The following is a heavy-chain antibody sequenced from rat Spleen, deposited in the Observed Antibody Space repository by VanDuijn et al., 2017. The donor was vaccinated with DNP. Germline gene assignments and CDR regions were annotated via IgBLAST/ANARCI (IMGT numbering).Heavy chain of an antibody. Sequence: QVQLKESGPGLVQPSQTLSLTCSVSGFSLTSNGVGWVRQPLGKGLVWMGTIWAGGSTNYNSAVQSRLSISRDTTKSQVFLKMNSLQPEDTGTYYCARHVNSGSYYYVMDAWGQGASVTVSS. CDR1: GFSLTSNG. CDR3: ARHVNSGSYYYVMDA. J-gene: IGHJ4*01. CDR2: IWAGGST. D-gene: IGHD4-3*01. V-gene: IGHV2-72*01.